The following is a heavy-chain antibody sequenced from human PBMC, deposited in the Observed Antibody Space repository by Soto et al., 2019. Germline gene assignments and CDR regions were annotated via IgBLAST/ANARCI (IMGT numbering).Heavy chain of an antibody. Sequence: GGSLRLSCAASGFTFSDSEMHWVRQASGKGLEWVGRVRNKASNYATAYAASVKGRFTVLRDDSENTAYLLMNSLKTEDTAVYYCTPTGKPDYVWTWGQGTLVTVSS. V-gene: IGHV3-73*01. J-gene: IGHJ5*02. CDR3: TPTGKPDYVWT. CDR2: VRNKASNYAT. D-gene: IGHD3-16*01. CDR1: GFTFSDSE.